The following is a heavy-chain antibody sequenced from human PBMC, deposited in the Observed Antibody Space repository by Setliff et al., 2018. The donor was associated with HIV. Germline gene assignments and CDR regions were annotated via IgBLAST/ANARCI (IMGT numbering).Heavy chain of an antibody. J-gene: IGHJ4*02. Sequence: PSETLSLTCAVYGGSFSGYYWSWIRQPPGKGLEWIGEINHSGGTNYNPSLKSRVTMSIDTSKNQFSLNVSSVTAADTAVYYWARGLNYYGSGSYLPLGYWGQGTLVTVS. CDR1: GGSFSGYY. V-gene: IGHV4-34*01. CDR3: ARGLNYYGSGSYLPLGY. CDR2: INHSGGT. D-gene: IGHD3-10*01.